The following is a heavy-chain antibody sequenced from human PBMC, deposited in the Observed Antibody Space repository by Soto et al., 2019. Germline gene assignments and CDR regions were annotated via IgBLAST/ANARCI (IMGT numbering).Heavy chain of an antibody. CDR1: GGTFSSYA. D-gene: IGHD3-22*01. CDR2: IIPVFGAT. V-gene: IGHV1-69*01. J-gene: IGHJ4*02. Sequence: QVQLVQSGAEVKKPGSSVKVSCKASGGTFSSYAFSWVRQAPGQGLEWMGGIIPVFGATNYAQTFQGRVTITADASTSTAYMELSRLRSEDTAVYYCAESPEWSYALSQLVITAFAFYWGQGTLVTVSP. CDR3: AESPEWSYALSQLVITAFAFY.